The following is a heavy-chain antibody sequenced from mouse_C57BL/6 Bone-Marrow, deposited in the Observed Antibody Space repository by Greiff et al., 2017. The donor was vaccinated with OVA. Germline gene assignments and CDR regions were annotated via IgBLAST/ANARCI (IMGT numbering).Heavy chain of an antibody. V-gene: IGHV5-6*01. CDR3: ARHSNYVMDY. D-gene: IGHD2-5*01. Sequence: DVHLVESGGDLVKPGGSLKLSCAASGFTFSSYGMSWVRQTPDKRLEWVATISSGGSYTYYPDSVKGRFTISRDNAKNTLYLQMSSLKSEDTAMYYCARHSNYVMDYWGQGTSVTVSS. J-gene: IGHJ4*01. CDR2: ISSGGSYT. CDR1: GFTFSSYG.